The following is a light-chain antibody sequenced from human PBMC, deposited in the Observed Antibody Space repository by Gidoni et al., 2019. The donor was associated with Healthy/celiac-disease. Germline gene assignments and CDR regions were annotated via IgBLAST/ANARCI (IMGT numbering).Light chain of an antibody. CDR1: QSISSY. V-gene: IGKV1-39*01. CDR2: AAS. Sequence: DIQMTQSPSSLSASVGDRVTITCRASQSISSYLNWYQQKPGTAPKLLIYAASSLHSGVPSRFSGSGSGTAFTLTISRLQPADFATYYCQQSYSTPWTFXQXTKVEIK. CDR3: QQSYSTPWT. J-gene: IGKJ1*01.